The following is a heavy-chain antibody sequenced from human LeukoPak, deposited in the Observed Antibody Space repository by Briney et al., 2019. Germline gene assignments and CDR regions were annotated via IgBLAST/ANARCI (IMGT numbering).Heavy chain of an antibody. CDR2: ISGSGGST. CDR3: ANLGSYYNKFDY. CDR1: GFTFSSYA. D-gene: IGHD3-10*01. J-gene: IGHJ4*02. V-gene: IGHV3-23*01. Sequence: GGSLRLSCAASGFTFSSYAMSWVRQAPGKGLEWVPAISGSGGSTYYADSVKGRFTISRDNSKNTLYLQMNSLRAEDTAVYYCANLGSYYNKFDYWGQGTLVTVSS.